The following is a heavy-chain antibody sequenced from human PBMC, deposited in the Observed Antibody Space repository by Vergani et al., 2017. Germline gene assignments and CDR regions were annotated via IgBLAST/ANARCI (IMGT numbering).Heavy chain of an antibody. CDR2: IHTSGST. J-gene: IGHJ4*02. D-gene: IGHD2-15*01. Sequence: QVQLQESGPGLVKPSQTLSLTCTVSGGSIISHNYYWSWIRQPAGKGLEWIGRIHTSGSTNYNPSLKSRVTMSEDTSKNQFSLNLTSVTAAVTAVYFCANGSCISGSCYKPHFDGWGQGILVTVSS. CDR1: GGSIISHNYY. CDR3: ANGSCISGSCYKPHFDG. V-gene: IGHV4-61*02.